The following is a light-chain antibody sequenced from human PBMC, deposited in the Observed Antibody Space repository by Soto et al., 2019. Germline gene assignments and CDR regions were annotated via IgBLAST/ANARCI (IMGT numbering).Light chain of an antibody. CDR3: QQYNNWWT. CDR2: GAS. J-gene: IGKJ1*01. V-gene: IGKV3-15*01. Sequence: EIVMTQSPATLSVSPGERATLSCRASQSVSSNLAWYQQKPGQAPRLLIYGASTRATGIPARFSGSGSGTEFPLTISSLPSEDFAVYYWQQYNNWWTFGQGTKVEIK. CDR1: QSVSSN.